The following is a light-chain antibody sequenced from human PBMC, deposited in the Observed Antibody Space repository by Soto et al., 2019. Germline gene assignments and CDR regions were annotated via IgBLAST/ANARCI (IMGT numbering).Light chain of an antibody. CDR1: SSNLEAGYD. CDR2: GNR. V-gene: IGLV1-40*01. Sequence: QSVLTQPPSVSGAPGQRVTLSCTGNSSNLEAGYDVHWYQQLPGAAPKLVIFGNRNRPSGVPERFSGSKSGTSASLAITGLQAEDEAHYYCQAYDYSLTASVFGGGTKLTVL. CDR3: QAYDYSLTASV. J-gene: IGLJ3*02.